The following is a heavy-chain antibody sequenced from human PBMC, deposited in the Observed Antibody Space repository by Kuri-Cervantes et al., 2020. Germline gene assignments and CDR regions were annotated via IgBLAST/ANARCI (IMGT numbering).Heavy chain of an antibody. CDR3: AKNIYGDYDGFDY. J-gene: IGHJ4*02. D-gene: IGHD4-17*01. CDR2: ITSSSSNI. V-gene: IGHV3-48*01. CDR1: GFTFSSYS. Sequence: GGSLRLSCAASGFTFSSYSMDWVRQAPGKGLEWVSYITSSSSNIYYADSVKGRFTISRDNAKNSVYLQMNSLRAEETAVYYCAKNIYGDYDGFDYWGQGTLVTVSS.